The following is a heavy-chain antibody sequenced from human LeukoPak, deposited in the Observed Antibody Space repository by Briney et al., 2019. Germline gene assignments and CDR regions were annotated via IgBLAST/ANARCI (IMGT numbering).Heavy chain of an antibody. CDR2: IKGDGSEI. D-gene: IGHD6-19*01. CDR1: GFTFDNYW. CDR3: VRDSGWNEMGHDH. Sequence: GGSLRLSCAASGFTFDNYWMTWVRQAPEKGLEWVAHIKGDGSEIYYVDSVKGRFTISRDNVEQSLFLQMDSLRAEDTAVYYCVRDSGWNEMGHDHWGQGTLVTVSS. V-gene: IGHV3-7*05. J-gene: IGHJ5*02.